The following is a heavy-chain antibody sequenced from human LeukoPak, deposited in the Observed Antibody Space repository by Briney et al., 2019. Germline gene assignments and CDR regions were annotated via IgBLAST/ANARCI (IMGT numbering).Heavy chain of an antibody. CDR1: GGSISGGGYS. V-gene: IGHV4-30-2*01. D-gene: IGHD3-9*01. J-gene: IGHJ4*02. CDR3: ARAADILTGFFDY. Sequence: SETLSLTCAVSGGSISGGGYSWSWIRQPPGKGLEWIGYIYHSGSTYYNPSLKSRVTISVDRSKNQFSLKLSSVTAADTAVYYCARAADILTGFFDYWGQGTLVTVSS. CDR2: IYHSGST.